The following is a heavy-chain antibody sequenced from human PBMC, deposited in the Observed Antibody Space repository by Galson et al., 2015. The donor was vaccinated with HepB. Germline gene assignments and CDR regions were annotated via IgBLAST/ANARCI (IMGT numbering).Heavy chain of an antibody. V-gene: IGHV1-8*01. CDR3: ARGVFYDSSGYYDAFDI. CDR2: MNPNSGNT. Sequence: SVKVSCKASGYTFTSYDINWVRQATGQGLEWMGWMNPNSGNTGYAQKFQGRATMTRNTSISTAYMELSSLRSEDTAVYYCARGVFYDSSGYYDAFDIWGQGTMVTVSS. D-gene: IGHD3-22*01. J-gene: IGHJ3*02. CDR1: GYTFTSYD.